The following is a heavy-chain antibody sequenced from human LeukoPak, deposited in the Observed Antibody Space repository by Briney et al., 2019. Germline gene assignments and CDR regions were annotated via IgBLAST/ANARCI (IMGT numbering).Heavy chain of an antibody. CDR3: ARGGYCSSTSCPQFDY. V-gene: IGHV3-21*01. CDR1: GFTFSTYS. D-gene: IGHD2-2*01. J-gene: IGHJ4*02. Sequence: PGGSLRLSCAASGFTFSTYSMNWVRQAPGKGLEWVSSISGTSTDIYYADSVKGRFTISRDNAKNSLYLQMNSLRAEDTAVYYCARGGYCSSTSCPQFDYWGQGTLVTVSS. CDR2: ISGTSTDI.